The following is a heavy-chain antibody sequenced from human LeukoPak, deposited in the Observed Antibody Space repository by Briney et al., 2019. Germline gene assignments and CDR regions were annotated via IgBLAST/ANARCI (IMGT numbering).Heavy chain of an antibody. CDR2: IYYSGST. V-gene: IGHV4-59*01. J-gene: IGHJ4*02. Sequence: SETLSLTCAVYGGSFSGYYWSWIRQPPGKGLEWIGYIYYSGSTNYNPSLKSRVTILVDTSKNQFSLKLSSVTAADTAVYYCARYTTYYDILTGYFPGGAYYFDYWGQGTLVTVSS. D-gene: IGHD3-9*01. CDR1: GGSFSGYY. CDR3: ARYTTYYDILTGYFPGGAYYFDY.